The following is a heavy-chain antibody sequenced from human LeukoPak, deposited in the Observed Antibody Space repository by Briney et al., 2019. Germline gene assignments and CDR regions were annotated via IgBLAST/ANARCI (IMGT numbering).Heavy chain of an antibody. CDR3: ATGYSSSWLDFDY. Sequence: SETLSLTCTVSGGSISSYYWSWIRQPPGKGLEWIGYIYYSGSTSYNPSLKSRVTISVDTSKNQFSLKLSSVTAADTAVYYCATGYSSSWLDFDYWGQGTLVTVSS. V-gene: IGHV4-59*01. CDR1: GGSISSYY. CDR2: IYYSGST. D-gene: IGHD6-13*01. J-gene: IGHJ4*02.